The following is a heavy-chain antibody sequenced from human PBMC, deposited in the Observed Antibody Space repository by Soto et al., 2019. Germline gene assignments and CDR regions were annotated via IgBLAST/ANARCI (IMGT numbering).Heavy chain of an antibody. Sequence: SETLSLTCTVSGCSISSGGYSWSWIRQPPGKGQEWIGYIYHSGSTYYNPSLKSRVTISVDRSKNQFSLKLSSVTATDTAVYYCAAGGGLPRYYWGQGTLVTVS. CDR1: GCSISSGGYS. V-gene: IGHV4-30-2*01. D-gene: IGHD5-12*01. J-gene: IGHJ4*02. CDR2: IYHSGST. CDR3: AAGGGLPRYY.